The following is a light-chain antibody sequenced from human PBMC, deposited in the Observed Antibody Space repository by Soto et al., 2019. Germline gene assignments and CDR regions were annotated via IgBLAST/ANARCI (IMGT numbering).Light chain of an antibody. Sequence: QSVLTQPPSVSGAPGQRVTTSCTGSSSNIGAGYDVHWYQQLPGTAPKLLIYYNNNRPSGVPDRFSGSKSGTSASLAITGLQAEDEADYYCQSYDSSLSGVVFGGGTKLTVL. CDR3: QSYDSSLSGVV. J-gene: IGLJ2*01. V-gene: IGLV1-40*01. CDR2: YNN. CDR1: SSNIGAGYD.